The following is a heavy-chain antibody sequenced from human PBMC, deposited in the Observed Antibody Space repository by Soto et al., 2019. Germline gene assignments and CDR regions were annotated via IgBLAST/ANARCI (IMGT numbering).Heavy chain of an antibody. CDR3: ARVFGELSQEWFDP. Sequence: SETLSLTCAVYGGSFSGYYWSWIRQPPGKGLEWIGEINHSGSTNYNPSLKSRVTISVDTSKNQFSLKLSSVTAADTAVYYCARVFGELSQEWFDPWGQGTLVTVSS. J-gene: IGHJ5*02. D-gene: IGHD3-10*01. CDR1: GGSFSGYY. V-gene: IGHV4-34*01. CDR2: INHSGST.